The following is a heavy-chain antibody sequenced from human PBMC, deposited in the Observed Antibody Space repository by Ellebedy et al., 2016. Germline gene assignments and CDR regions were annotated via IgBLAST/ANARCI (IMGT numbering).Heavy chain of an antibody. V-gene: IGHV3-30-3*01. CDR1: EFTFSSFT. D-gene: IGHD2/OR15-2a*01. CDR3: ARSRFNSRTSPVDY. CDR2: ISYDGYNK. J-gene: IGHJ4*02. Sequence: GESLKISXAASEFTFSSFTMHWVRQAPGKGLEWVAAISYDGYNKYYADSVKGRFTISRDNAKNSLYLQMNSLRAEDTAVYYCARSRFNSRTSPVDYWGQGTLITVSS.